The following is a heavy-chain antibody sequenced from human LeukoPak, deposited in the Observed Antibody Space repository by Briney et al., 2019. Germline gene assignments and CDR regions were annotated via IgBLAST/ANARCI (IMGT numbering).Heavy chain of an antibody. J-gene: IGHJ4*02. D-gene: IGHD6-6*01. CDR3: ARGHSTSSSFDY. CDR2: INLNSGDT. V-gene: IGHV1-2*02. Sequence: ASVNVSCKASGYTFSGYYMFWVRQAPGQGLEWMGRINLNSGDTNYAQKFQGRATLTRDTSITTAYMQLRGLISDDTAVYYCARGHSTSSSFDYWGQGTLVTVSS. CDR1: GYTFSGYY.